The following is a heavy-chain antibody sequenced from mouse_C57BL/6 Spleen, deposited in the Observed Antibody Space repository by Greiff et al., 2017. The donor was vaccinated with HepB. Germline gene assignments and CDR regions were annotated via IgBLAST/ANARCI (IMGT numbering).Heavy chain of an antibody. D-gene: IGHD2-2*01. CDR3: ARERDGYDGDAFDY. CDR2: INPNNGGT. V-gene: IGHV1-26*01. J-gene: IGHJ2*01. CDR1: GYTFTDYY. Sequence: EVQLQQSGPELVKPGASVKISCKASGYTFTDYYMNWVKQSHGKSLEWIGDINPNNGGTSYNQKFKGKATLTVDKSSSTAYMELRSLTSEDSAVYYCARERDGYDGDAFDYWGQGTTLTVSS.